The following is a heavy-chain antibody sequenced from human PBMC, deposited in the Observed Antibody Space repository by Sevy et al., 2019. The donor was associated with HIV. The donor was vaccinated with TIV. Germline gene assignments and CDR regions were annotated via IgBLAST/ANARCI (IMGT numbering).Heavy chain of an antibody. Sequence: GGSLRLSCAASGFAFSTYSMNWVRQAPGKGLEWVSSISGSGSYIYYADSVQGRVAISRDNAKSSLYLQMNSLRAEDTAVYYCARDQLRFLEWLLLGFAFDIWGQGTMVTVSS. CDR1: GFAFSTYS. J-gene: IGHJ3*02. V-gene: IGHV3-21*01. CDR2: ISGSGSYI. D-gene: IGHD3-3*01. CDR3: ARDQLRFLEWLLLGFAFDI.